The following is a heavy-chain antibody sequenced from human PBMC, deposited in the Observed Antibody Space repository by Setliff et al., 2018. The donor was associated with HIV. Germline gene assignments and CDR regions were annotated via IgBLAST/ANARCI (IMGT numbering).Heavy chain of an antibody. CDR3: ARDSEWGSYIFWTFDI. V-gene: IGHV3-7*01. CDR1: GFSFSDYW. J-gene: IGHJ3*02. Sequence: GESLKISCAASGFSFSDYWMSWVRQTPGKGLEWVATIKPDGSERSYVDSVKGRFTISRDNAENPLYLQMNSLRVENTAVYYCARDSEWGSYIFWTFDIWGQGTMVTVSS. D-gene: IGHD1-26*01. CDR2: IKPDGSER.